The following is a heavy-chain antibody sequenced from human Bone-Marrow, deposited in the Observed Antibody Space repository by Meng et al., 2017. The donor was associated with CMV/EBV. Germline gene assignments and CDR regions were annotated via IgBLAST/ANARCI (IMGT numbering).Heavy chain of an antibody. J-gene: IGHJ6*01. CDR2: INHSGST. CDR3: ARTIFGVVITSVYYYYGMDV. Sequence: SETLSLTCAVYGGSFSGYYWSWIRQPPGKGLEWIGEINHSGSTNYNPSLKSRVTISVDTSKNQFSLKLSSVTAADTAVYYCARTIFGVVITSVYYYYGMDVWGQGTTVTGSS. CDR1: GGSFSGYY. V-gene: IGHV4-34*01. D-gene: IGHD3-3*01.